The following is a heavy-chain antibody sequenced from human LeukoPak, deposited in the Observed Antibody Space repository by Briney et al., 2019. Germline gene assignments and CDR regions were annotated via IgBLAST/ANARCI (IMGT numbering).Heavy chain of an antibody. CDR2: ISYDGSNK. J-gene: IGHJ3*02. CDR1: GFTFSSYG. CDR3: ARDALPWGAFDI. V-gene: IGHV3-30*03. Sequence: GRSLRLSCAASGFTFSSYGMHWVRQAPGKGLEWVAVISYDGSNKYYADSVKGRFTISRDNSKNTLYLQMNSLRAEDTAVYYCARDALPWGAFDIWGQGTMVTVSS. D-gene: IGHD7-27*01.